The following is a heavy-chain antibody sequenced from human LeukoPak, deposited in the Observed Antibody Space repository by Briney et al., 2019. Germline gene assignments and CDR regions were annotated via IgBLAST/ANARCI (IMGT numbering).Heavy chain of an antibody. CDR1: GGSVSSTSYF. CDR3: ASSGQQLDPADY. Sequence: ASETLSLTCTVSGGSVSSTSYFWGWIRQPPGKGLEWIGSISSGGSTYYHPSLQSRVTISVDTSKNQFSLRLSSVTAADTAVYYCASSGQQLDPADYWGQGTLVTVSS. J-gene: IGHJ4*02. V-gene: IGHV4-39*01. D-gene: IGHD6-13*01. CDR2: ISSGGST.